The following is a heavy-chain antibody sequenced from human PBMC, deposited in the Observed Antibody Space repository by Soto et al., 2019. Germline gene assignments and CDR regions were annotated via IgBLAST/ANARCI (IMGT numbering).Heavy chain of an antibody. CDR1: AGNLSSYA. CDR3: ARRKVATRIFDY. J-gene: IGHJ4*02. D-gene: IGHD5-12*01. Sequence: GASVKVSCKASAGNLSSYAISWVLQAPGQGLEWMGGIIPIFGTSNYAQKFQGRVTITADESTSTAYMELSSLRSEDTAVYYCARRKVATRIFDYWGQGTLVTVSS. CDR2: IIPIFGTS. V-gene: IGHV1-69*13.